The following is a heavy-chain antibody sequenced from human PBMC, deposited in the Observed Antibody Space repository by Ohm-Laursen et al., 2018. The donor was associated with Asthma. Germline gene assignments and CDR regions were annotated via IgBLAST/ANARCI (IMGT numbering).Heavy chain of an antibody. CDR2: IVPVFAAA. J-gene: IGHJ4*02. D-gene: IGHD1-1*01. Sequence: ASVKVSCKAPGDTFSNHGFSWLRQAPGQGLEWMGTIVPVFAAAHYAQKFQGRLTITAGESTTTYMELTSPTSDDTAFYYCARDPRTTVIPFFDYWGQGTLVTVS. CDR3: ARDPRTTVIPFFDY. CDR1: GDTFSNHG. V-gene: IGHV1-69*13.